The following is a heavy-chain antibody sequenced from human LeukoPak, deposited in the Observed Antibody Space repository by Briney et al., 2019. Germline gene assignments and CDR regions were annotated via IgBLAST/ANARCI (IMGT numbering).Heavy chain of an antibody. Sequence: QSGGSLRLSCAASGFTFSSYWMSWVRQAPGKGLEWVANMKQDGSEKNYLDSVKGRFTISRDNAKNSLYLQMNSLRAEDTAVYYCARDRGFSTFDYWGQGTLVTVSS. CDR3: ARDRGFSTFDY. V-gene: IGHV3-7*01. D-gene: IGHD3-22*01. CDR1: GFTFSSYW. J-gene: IGHJ4*02. CDR2: MKQDGSEK.